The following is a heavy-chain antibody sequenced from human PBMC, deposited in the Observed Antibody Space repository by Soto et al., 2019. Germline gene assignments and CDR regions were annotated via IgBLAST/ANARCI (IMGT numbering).Heavy chain of an antibody. Sequence: PGGSLRLSCAASGFTFSSYSMNWVRQAPGKGLEWVSSISSSSRYIYYADSVKGRFTISRDNAKNSLYLQMNSLRAEDTAVYYCARAQYCSSTSCYTGGAFDIWGQGTMVTVSS. V-gene: IGHV3-21*01. CDR2: ISSSSRYI. CDR3: ARAQYCSSTSCYTGGAFDI. J-gene: IGHJ3*02. D-gene: IGHD2-2*02. CDR1: GFTFSSYS.